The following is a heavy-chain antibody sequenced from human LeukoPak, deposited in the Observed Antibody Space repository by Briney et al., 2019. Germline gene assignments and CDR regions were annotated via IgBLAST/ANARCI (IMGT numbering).Heavy chain of an antibody. CDR3: ARNQDSSWYYYYMDV. CDR1: GFTFNNYA. CDR2: ITGSGGST. J-gene: IGHJ6*03. V-gene: IGHV3-23*01. D-gene: IGHD6-13*01. Sequence: GGSLRLSCAASGFTFNNYAMSWVRQAPEKGLEWVSTITGSGGSTYSADSVKGRLTISRDNSKNTLYLQMNSLRADDTALYYCARNQDSSWYYYYMDVWGKGTTVTVSS.